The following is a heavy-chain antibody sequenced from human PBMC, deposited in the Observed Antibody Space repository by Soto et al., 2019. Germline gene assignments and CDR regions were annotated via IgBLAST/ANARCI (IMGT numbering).Heavy chain of an antibody. CDR1: GFTFSDYY. D-gene: IGHD3-16*01. CDR3: AKDGGLLQYGYDI. J-gene: IGHJ3*02. V-gene: IGHV3-11*01. CDR2: ISGRSSTI. Sequence: QVQLVESGGGLVKPGGSLRLSCEASGFTFSDYYMTWIRQAPGKGLEWVSFISGRSSTIQYADSVKGRFTISRDNGKNSVYLQRNSLRVEDTAVYYCAKDGGLLQYGYDIWGQGTMVTVSS.